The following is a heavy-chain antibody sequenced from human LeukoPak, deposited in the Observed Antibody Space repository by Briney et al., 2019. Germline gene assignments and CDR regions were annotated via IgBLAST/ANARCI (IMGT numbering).Heavy chain of an antibody. D-gene: IGHD3-22*01. Sequence: ASVKVSCKTSGYTFTGYHIHWVRQAPGQGLEWMGMINPSSGGISYSQKFQGRVTMTRDTSTSTIYMEFSSLRSEDTAVYYCARSNVGYYDSSGYYGYWGQGTLVTVSS. V-gene: IGHV1-46*01. CDR2: INPSSGGI. CDR1: GYTFTGYH. J-gene: IGHJ4*02. CDR3: ARSNVGYYDSSGYYGY.